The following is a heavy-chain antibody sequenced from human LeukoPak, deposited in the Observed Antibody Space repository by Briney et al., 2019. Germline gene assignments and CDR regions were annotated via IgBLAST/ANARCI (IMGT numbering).Heavy chain of an antibody. CDR1: GFTVGSNT. V-gene: IGHV3-66*01. J-gene: IGHJ4*02. CDR3: ARGGSYFDISGYCFY. Sequence: GGSLRLSCAASGFTVGSNTMSWVRQAPGKGLERVSIIYSGGSTSYADSVKGRFTISRDNSKNTLYLQMNSLRTEDTAVCYCARGGSYFDISGYCFYWGQGTLVTVSS. D-gene: IGHD3-22*01. CDR2: IYSGGST.